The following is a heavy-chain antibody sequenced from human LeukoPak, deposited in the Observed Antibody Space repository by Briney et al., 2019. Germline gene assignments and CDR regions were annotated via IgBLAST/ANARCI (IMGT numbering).Heavy chain of an antibody. CDR1: GYTFTSYD. V-gene: IGHV1-8*01. CDR3: ARARGSGWRVFDY. CDR2: MNPNSGNT. J-gene: IGHJ4*02. Sequence: ASVKVSCKASGYTFTSYDINWVRQATGQGLEWMGWMNPNSGNTNYAQKFQGRVTMTRNTSISTAYMELSSLRFEDTAVYFCARARGSGWRVFDYWGQGTLVTVSS. D-gene: IGHD6-19*01.